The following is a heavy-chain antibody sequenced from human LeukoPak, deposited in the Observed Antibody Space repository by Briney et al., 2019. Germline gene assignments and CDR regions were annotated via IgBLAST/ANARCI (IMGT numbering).Heavy chain of an antibody. J-gene: IGHJ6*03. V-gene: IGHV3-7*01. CDR3: ARGGDYKGNRYYYIDV. CDR2: INKEGNEE. Sequence: GGSLRLSCAASGFTFKDYWMSWVRQAPGKGPEWVANINKEGNEEHFVDSVKGRFTVSRDNAKNSLFLQMNSLRVEDTAVYYCARGGDYKGNRYYYIDVWGKGTTVTVSS. D-gene: IGHD4-17*01. CDR1: GFTFKDYW.